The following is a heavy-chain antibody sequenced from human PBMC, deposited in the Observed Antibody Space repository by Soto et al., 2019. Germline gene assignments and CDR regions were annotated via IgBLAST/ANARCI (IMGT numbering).Heavy chain of an antibody. CDR3: ARNYGLGAFDI. CDR1: GASISQYY. Sequence: SETLSLTCTVSGASISQYYWSWIRQPPGKGLEWIGYIYFSGSTNYNPSLKSRVTMSVELSKNQFSLRLSSMTAADTAVYYCARNYGLGAFDIWGQGTMVTVSS. D-gene: IGHD3-10*01. J-gene: IGHJ3*02. V-gene: IGHV4-59*01. CDR2: IYFSGST.